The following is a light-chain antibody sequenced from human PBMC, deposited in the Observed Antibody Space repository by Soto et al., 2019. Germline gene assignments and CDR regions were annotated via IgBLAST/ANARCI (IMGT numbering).Light chain of an antibody. J-gene: IGLJ3*02. V-gene: IGLV2-14*01. Sequence: QSALTQPASVSGSPGQSITISCAGTSSDVGAYNYVSWYQQHPGKAPKLVIYEVGDRPSGVSNRFSGSKSGNTASLTISGLQAEDEADYYCSPYTSSTTQVFGGGTKVTVL. CDR1: SSDVGAYNY. CDR3: SPYTSSTTQV. CDR2: EVG.